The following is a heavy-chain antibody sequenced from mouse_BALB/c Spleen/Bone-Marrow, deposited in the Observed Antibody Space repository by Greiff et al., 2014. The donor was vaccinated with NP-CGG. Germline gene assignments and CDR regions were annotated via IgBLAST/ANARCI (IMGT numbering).Heavy chain of an antibody. CDR1: GYTFTSYW. Sequence: VQLQQSGAELVRPGASVKLSCKASGYTFTSYWINWVKQRPGQGLEWIGNIYPSDSYTNYNQKFKDKATLTADKSSSTAYMQLSSLTSEDSAVYYCTRREGNYAFAYWGQGTLVTVSA. D-gene: IGHD2-1*01. CDR2: IYPSDSYT. V-gene: IGHV1-69*02. J-gene: IGHJ3*01. CDR3: TRREGNYAFAY.